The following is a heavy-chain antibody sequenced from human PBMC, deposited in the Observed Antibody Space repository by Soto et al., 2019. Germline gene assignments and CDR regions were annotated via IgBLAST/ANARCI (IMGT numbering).Heavy chain of an antibody. CDR1: GGSISSGDYY. V-gene: IGHV4-30-4*01. J-gene: IGHJ3*02. CDR2: IYYSGST. D-gene: IGHD3-3*01. Sequence: NPSETLSLTCTVSGGSISSGDYYWSWIRQPPGKGLEWIGYIYYSGSTYYNPSLKSRVTISVDTSKNQFSLKLSSVTAADTAVYYCARSKNYDFWSGYPARGAFDIWGQGTMVTVSS. CDR3: ARSKNYDFWSGYPARGAFDI.